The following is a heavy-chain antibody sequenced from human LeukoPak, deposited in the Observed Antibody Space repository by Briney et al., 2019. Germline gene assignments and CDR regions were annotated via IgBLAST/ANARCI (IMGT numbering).Heavy chain of an antibody. Sequence: ASVKVSCKASGYTFTSYGISWVRQAPGQGLEWMGWISAYNGNTNYAQKLQGRVTMTTDTSTSTAYLELRSLRSDDTAVYYCARDSHRQWLLAESAFDNWGQGTMVTVSS. CDR1: GYTFTSYG. V-gene: IGHV1-18*01. CDR3: ARDSHRQWLLAESAFDN. CDR2: ISAYNGNT. J-gene: IGHJ3*02. D-gene: IGHD6-19*01.